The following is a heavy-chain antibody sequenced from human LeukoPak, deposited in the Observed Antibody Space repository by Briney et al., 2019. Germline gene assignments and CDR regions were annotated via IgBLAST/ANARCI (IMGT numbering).Heavy chain of an antibody. CDR3: AMIGGYDILIFDY. J-gene: IGHJ4*02. CDR1: GGSISSSGYY. CDR2: IYHSGST. Sequence: PSETLSLTCTVSGGSISSSGYYWGWIRQPPGKGPEWIGSIYHSGSTYYNPSLKSRVTISVDTSKNQFSLKLSSVTAADTAVYYCAMIGGYDILIFDYWGQGTLVTVSS. V-gene: IGHV4-39*07. D-gene: IGHD3-9*01.